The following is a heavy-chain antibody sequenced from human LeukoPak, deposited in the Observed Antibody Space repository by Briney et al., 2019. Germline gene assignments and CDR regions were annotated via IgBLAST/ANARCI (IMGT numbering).Heavy chain of an antibody. CDR2: IWYDGSNK. CDR1: GFTFSSYG. Sequence: PGGSLRLSCAASGFTFSSYGMHWVRQAPGKGLEWVAVIWYDGSNKYYADSVKGRFTISRDNSKNTLYLQMNTLRAEDTAVYYCARDRWELHPIYYYYGMDVWGQGTTVTVSS. CDR3: ARDRWELHPIYYYYGMDV. J-gene: IGHJ6*02. V-gene: IGHV3-33*01. D-gene: IGHD1-26*01.